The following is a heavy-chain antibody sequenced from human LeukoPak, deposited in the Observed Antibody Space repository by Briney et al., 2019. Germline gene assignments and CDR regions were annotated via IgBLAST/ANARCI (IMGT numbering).Heavy chain of an antibody. CDR2: IYYTGTT. J-gene: IGHJ6*02. V-gene: IGHV4-39*01. CDR3: ARSGGYCRSTSCYIPFSNGMDV. D-gene: IGHD2-2*02. Sequence: SETLSLTCSVSGGSISSSSYYWGWIRQPPGKGLEWIGSIYYTGTTYYNPSLKSRVTISADTSRNQFSLKLSSVTATDTAVYYCARSGGYCRSTSCYIPFSNGMDVWGQGTTVTVSS. CDR1: GGSISSSSYY.